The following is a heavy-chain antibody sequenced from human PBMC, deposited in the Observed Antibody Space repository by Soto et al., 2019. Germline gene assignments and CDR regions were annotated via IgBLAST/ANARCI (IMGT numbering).Heavy chain of an antibody. CDR1: GFIFDDYV. CDR3: TIWPGYSGFHPFDY. V-gene: IGHV3-49*04. Sequence: PGGSLRLSCATSGFIFDDYVMTWVRQAPGKGLEFVGAIRSGGTTEYAASVRGRFTVSRDDSKSIAYLQMNSLKADDTAVYYCTIWPGYSGFHPFDYWGQGTLVTVSS. D-gene: IGHD5-12*01. J-gene: IGHJ4*02. CDR2: IRSGGTT.